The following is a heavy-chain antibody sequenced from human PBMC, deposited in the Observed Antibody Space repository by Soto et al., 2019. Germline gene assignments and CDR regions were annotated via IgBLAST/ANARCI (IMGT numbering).Heavy chain of an antibody. CDR3: AHRTTTVTWWFDH. J-gene: IGHJ5*02. Sequence: QITLKESGPTLVKPTQTLTLTCTFSGFSLNTSGVGVGWIRQPPGKALEWLALIYWDDDKLYSPSLKSRLTITKDTPKNQVVITMANMHPADTAKYFCAHRTTTVTWWFDHWGKGALVTVSS. CDR2: IYWDDDK. D-gene: IGHD4-17*01. V-gene: IGHV2-5*02. CDR1: GFSLNTSGVG.